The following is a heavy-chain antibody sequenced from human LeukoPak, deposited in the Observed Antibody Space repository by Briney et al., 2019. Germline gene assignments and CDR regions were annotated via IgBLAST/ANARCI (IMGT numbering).Heavy chain of an antibody. V-gene: IGHV4-39*02. J-gene: IGHJ6*03. CDR1: GVSISSSNSY. CDR3: ARDDRPITYDFWSGSDYYYYYYMDV. D-gene: IGHD3-3*01. CDR2: IYYSGNT. Sequence: PSETLSLTCTVSGVSISSSNSYWGWIRQPPGKGLEWIGSIYYSGNTYYNASLKSQVSISIDTSKNQFSLRLTSVTAADTAVYYCARDDRPITYDFWSGSDYYYYYYMDVWGKGTTVTVSS.